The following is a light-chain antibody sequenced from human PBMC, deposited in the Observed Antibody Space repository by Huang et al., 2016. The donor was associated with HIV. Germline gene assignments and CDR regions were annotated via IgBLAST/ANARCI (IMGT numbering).Light chain of an antibody. V-gene: IGKV4-1*01. CDR2: WAS. CDR1: QSILSPSNNKHY. Sequence: DIVLTQSPDSLAVSLGERATINCKSSQSILSPSNNKHYLAWYQQKPGQPPKLLIYWASTRESGVPDRFSGSGFETDFTLTISSLQAEDVAVYYCQQYYSTPVGFGQGTKVEI. J-gene: IGKJ1*01. CDR3: QQYYSTPVG.